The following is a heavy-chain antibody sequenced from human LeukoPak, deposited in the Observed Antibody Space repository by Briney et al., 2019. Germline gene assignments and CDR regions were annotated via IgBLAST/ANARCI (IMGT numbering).Heavy chain of an antibody. V-gene: IGHV4-61*02. CDR1: GGSISSGSYY. CDR2: IYTSGST. J-gene: IGHJ3*02. CDR3: ARVPYDSSGYYYAAAFDI. Sequence: KTSETLSPTCTVSGGSISSGSYYWSWIRQPAGKGLEWIGRIYTSGSTNYNPSLKSRVTISVDTSKNQFSLKLSSVTAADTAVYYCARVPYDSSGYYYAAAFDIWGQGTMVTVSS. D-gene: IGHD3-22*01.